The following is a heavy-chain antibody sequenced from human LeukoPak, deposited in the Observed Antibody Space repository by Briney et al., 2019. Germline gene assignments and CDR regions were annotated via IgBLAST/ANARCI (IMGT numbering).Heavy chain of an antibody. CDR1: GGTFSNYA. J-gene: IGHJ5*02. V-gene: IGHV1-69*05. CDR3: ARVLGSGRNWFDP. CDR2: VVPIFGTT. D-gene: IGHD3-10*01. Sequence: SVKVSCKASGGTFSNYAINWVRQAPGHGLEWMGRVVPIFGTTHYAQEFQGRFTITTDESTSTAYMVLSRLRSDDTAVYYCARVLGSGRNWFDPWGQGTLVTVSS.